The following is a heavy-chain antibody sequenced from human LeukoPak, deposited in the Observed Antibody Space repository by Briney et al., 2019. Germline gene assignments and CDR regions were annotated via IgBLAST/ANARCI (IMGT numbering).Heavy chain of an antibody. V-gene: IGHV3-9*01. CDR1: GFTFDDYA. CDR2: ISWNSGSI. Sequence: PGGSLRLSCAASGFTFDDYAMHWVRQAPGKGLEWVSGISWNSGSIGYADSVKGRFTISRDNAKNSLYLQMNSLRAEDTALYYCAKALRITMVRGGFDYWGQGTLVTVSS. J-gene: IGHJ4*02. D-gene: IGHD3-10*01. CDR3: AKALRITMVRGGFDY.